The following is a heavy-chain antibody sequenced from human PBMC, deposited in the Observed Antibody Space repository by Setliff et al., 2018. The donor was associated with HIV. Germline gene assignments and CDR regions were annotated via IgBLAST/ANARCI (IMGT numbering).Heavy chain of an antibody. D-gene: IGHD6-19*01. CDR1: GYSFSSYG. CDR3: ARDRSPTVAGTFGY. Sequence: ASVKVSCKAYGYSFSSYGLNWVRQAPGQGLEWLGWISAEDGNTNYAQKFQGRAIMTTDTSTSTAYMELKSLRSDDTAVYFCARDRSPTVAGTFGYWGQGTLVTVSS. V-gene: IGHV1-18*01. J-gene: IGHJ4*02. CDR2: ISAEDGNT.